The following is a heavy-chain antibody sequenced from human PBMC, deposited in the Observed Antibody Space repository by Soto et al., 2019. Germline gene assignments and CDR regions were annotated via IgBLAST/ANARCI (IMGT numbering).Heavy chain of an antibody. CDR2: IYHSGST. CDR3: ARFEIAARHNWFDP. CDR1: GYSISSGCY. D-gene: IGHD6-6*01. J-gene: IGHJ5*02. Sequence: SETLSLTCAVSGYSISSGCYWGWVRQPPGKGLEWIGSIYHSGSTYYNPSLKSRVTISVDTSKNQFSLKLSSVTAADTAVYYCARFEIAARHNWFDPWGQGTLVTVSS. V-gene: IGHV4-38-2*01.